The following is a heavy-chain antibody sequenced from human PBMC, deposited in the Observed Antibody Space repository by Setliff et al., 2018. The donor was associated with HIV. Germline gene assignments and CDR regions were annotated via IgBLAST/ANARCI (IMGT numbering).Heavy chain of an antibody. CDR2: IYTSGST. V-gene: IGHV4-61*02. Sequence: PSETLSLTCTVSGGSISSGSYYWNWIRQPAGKGLEWIGRIYTSGSTNYNPPLKSRVTISADTSKNQFSLKLSSVTAADTAVYYCAREDYYYYGMDVWGQGTTVTVSS. CDR3: AREDYYYYGMDV. J-gene: IGHJ6*02. CDR1: GGSISSGSYY.